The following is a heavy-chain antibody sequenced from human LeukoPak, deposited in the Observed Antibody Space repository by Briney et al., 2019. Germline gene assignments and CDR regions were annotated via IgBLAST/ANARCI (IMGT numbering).Heavy chain of an antibody. J-gene: IGHJ4*02. Sequence: ASVKVSCKASGYTFTSYDINWVRQATGQGLEWMGWMNPNSGNTGYAQKFQGRVTITRNTSISTAYMELSSLRSEDTAVYYCARVRCSSGPPVYWGQGTLVTVSS. CDR1: GYTFTSYD. D-gene: IGHD6-19*01. V-gene: IGHV1-8*01. CDR2: MNPNSGNT. CDR3: ARVRCSSGPPVY.